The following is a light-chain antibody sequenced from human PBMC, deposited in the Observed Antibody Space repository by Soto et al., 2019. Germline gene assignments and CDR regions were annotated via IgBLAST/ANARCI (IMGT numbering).Light chain of an antibody. CDR2: GAS. CDR3: QQYGSSRWT. J-gene: IGKJ1*01. V-gene: IGKV3-20*01. Sequence: EIVLTQSPGTLSLSPGERATLSCSASQSVSSNYLAWYQQNPGQAPRLLIHGASSRATGIPDRFSGSGSGTDFTLTISRLEPEDFAVYYCQQYGSSRWTFGQGTKVDIK. CDR1: QSVSSNY.